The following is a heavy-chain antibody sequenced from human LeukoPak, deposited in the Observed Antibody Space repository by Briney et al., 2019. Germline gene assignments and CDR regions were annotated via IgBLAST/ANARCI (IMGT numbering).Heavy chain of an antibody. CDR1: GFTFSSYA. CDR2: ISYDGSNK. J-gene: IGHJ5*02. D-gene: IGHD1-7*01. CDR3: ARREENWNYWFDP. V-gene: IGHV3-30*01. Sequence: GGSLRLSCAASGFTFSSYAMPWVRQAPGKGLEWVAVISYDGSNKYYADSVKGRFTISRDNSKNTLYLQMNSLRAEDTAVYYCARREENWNYWFDPWGQGTLVTVSS.